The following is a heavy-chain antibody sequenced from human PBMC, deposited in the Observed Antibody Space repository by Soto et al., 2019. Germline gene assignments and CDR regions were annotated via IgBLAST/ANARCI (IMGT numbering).Heavy chain of an antibody. J-gene: IGHJ5*02. Sequence: ASVKVSCKVSGYTLTELSMHWVRQAPGKGLEWMGGFDPEDGETIYAQKFQGRVTMTEDTSTDTAYMELSSLRSEDTAVYYCATAVIGSGSYDVTAWGQGTLVTVSS. CDR3: ATAVIGSGSYDVTA. CDR1: GYTLTELS. D-gene: IGHD3-10*01. V-gene: IGHV1-24*01. CDR2: FDPEDGET.